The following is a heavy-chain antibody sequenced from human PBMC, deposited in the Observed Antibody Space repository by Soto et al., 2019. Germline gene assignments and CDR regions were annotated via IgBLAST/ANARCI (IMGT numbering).Heavy chain of an antibody. Sequence: GGSLRLSCAASGFTFGNYAMNWVRQAPGKGLEWISSISDPGTSTYYANSVKGRYSMSRDNSKNTLFLQMNRLRADDTAVYFCAKSLVTPSDAFDLWGRGTLVTVSS. CDR1: GFTFGNYA. V-gene: IGHV3-23*01. CDR2: ISDPGTST. CDR3: AKSLVTPSDAFDL. J-gene: IGHJ3*01. D-gene: IGHD2-21*02.